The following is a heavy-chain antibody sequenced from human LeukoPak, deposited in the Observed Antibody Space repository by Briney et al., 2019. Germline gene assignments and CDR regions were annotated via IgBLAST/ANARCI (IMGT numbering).Heavy chain of an antibody. J-gene: IGHJ5*02. V-gene: IGHV3-48*04. Sequence: GGSLRLSCAASGFTFSSYNMNWVRQAPGKGLEWVSYISSSSNTIYYADSVKGRFTISRDNAKNSLYLQMNSLRAEDTAVYYCARDLDSSGWYKSHWFDPWGQGTLVTVSS. CDR1: GFTFSSYN. D-gene: IGHD6-19*01. CDR3: ARDLDSSGWYKSHWFDP. CDR2: ISSSSNTI.